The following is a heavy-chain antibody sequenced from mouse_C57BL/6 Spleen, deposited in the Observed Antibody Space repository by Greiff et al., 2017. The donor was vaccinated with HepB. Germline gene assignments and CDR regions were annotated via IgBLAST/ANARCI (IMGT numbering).Heavy chain of an antibody. J-gene: IGHJ3*01. Sequence: VQLQQPGAELVKPGASVKMSCKASGYTFTSYWITWVKQRPGQGLEWIGDIYPGTGSTNYNEKFKSKATLTVDTSSSTAYMQLSSLTSEDSAVYYCARRELVDYDWFAYWGQGTLVTVSA. V-gene: IGHV1-55*01. CDR2: IYPGTGST. CDR1: GYTFTSYW. CDR3: ARRELVDYDWFAY. D-gene: IGHD2-4*01.